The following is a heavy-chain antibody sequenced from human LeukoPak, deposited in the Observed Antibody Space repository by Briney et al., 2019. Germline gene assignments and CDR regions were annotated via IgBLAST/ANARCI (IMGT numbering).Heavy chain of an antibody. CDR2: IYYSGST. V-gene: IGHV4-59*01. Sequence: PSETLSLTCTVSGGSISSYYWSWIRQPPGKGLEWIGYIYYSGSTNYNPSLKSRVTISVDTSKNQFSLKLSSVTAADTAVYYCARTAAGSSGWFDPWGQGTLVTVSS. J-gene: IGHJ5*02. CDR3: ARTAAGSSGWFDP. CDR1: GGSISSYY. D-gene: IGHD6-13*01.